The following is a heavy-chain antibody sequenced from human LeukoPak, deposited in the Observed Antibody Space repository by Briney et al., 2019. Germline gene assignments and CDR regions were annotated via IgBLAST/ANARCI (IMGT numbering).Heavy chain of an antibody. Sequence: NPSETLSLTCAVYGGSFSGYYWSWIRQPPGKGLEWVGEINHSGSTNYNPSLKSRVTISVDTSKNQFSLKLSSVTAADTAVYYCARAGVMRYYGSGSPIDYWGQGTLVTVSS. V-gene: IGHV4-34*01. D-gene: IGHD3-10*01. CDR2: INHSGST. J-gene: IGHJ4*02. CDR1: GGSFSGYY. CDR3: ARAGVMRYYGSGSPIDY.